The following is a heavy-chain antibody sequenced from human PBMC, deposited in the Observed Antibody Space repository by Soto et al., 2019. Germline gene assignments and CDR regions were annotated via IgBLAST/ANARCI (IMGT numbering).Heavy chain of an antibody. V-gene: IGHV1-69*02. CDR3: ARGGNGGGDIDY. CDR2: IIPILGIA. J-gene: IGHJ4*02. Sequence: QVQLVQSGAEVKKPGSSVKVSCKVSGGTFSSYTISWVRQAPGQGLEWMGRIIPILGIANNAQKFQGRVTITADKSTSTAYMELSSLRSEDTAVYYCARGGNGGGDIDYWGQGTLVTVSS. D-gene: IGHD2-21*02. CDR1: GGTFSSYT.